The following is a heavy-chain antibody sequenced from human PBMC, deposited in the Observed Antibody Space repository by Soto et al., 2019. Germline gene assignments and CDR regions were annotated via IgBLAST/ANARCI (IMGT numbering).Heavy chain of an antibody. J-gene: IGHJ4*02. Sequence: EVQLLESGGGLVQPGGSLRLSCAASGFSFSSYAMVWVRQAPGKGLEWVSAISARGGSLYFADSVKGRFTISRDNSKTVLSLEMHSLRAEDTAKSFCATGSIEYSASVENWGQGTLVVVSS. CDR2: ISARGGSL. V-gene: IGHV3-23*01. D-gene: IGHD5-12*01. CDR1: GFSFSSYA. CDR3: ATGSIEYSASVEN.